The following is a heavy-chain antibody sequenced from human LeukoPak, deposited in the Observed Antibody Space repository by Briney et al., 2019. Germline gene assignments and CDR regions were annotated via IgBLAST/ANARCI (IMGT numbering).Heavy chain of an antibody. D-gene: IGHD1-1*01. V-gene: IGHV3-53*01. J-gene: IGHJ4*02. Sequence: GGSLRLSCAASGFTVSRNYMSWVRQAPGKGLEWVSVIYSGDSTYYADSVKGRFTISRDNSKSTLYLQMNSLRAEDTAVYYCAREAPPGYYFDYWGQGTLVTVSS. CDR3: AREAPPGYYFDY. CDR2: IYSGDST. CDR1: GFTVSRNY.